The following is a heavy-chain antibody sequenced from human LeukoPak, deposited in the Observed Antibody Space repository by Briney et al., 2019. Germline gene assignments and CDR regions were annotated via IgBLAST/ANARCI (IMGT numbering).Heavy chain of an antibody. CDR2: ISGSGGNT. D-gene: IGHD3-10*01. CDR1: GFTFSSYG. V-gene: IGHV3-23*01. J-gene: IGHJ4*02. Sequence: KTGGSLRLSCAASGFTFSSYGMSWVHQGPGKGLEWVSAISGSGGNTYYADPVKGRFSISRDNSKNTLYLQMNSLRAEDTAVYFCAKDSATYGRFDYWGQGSLVTVSS. CDR3: AKDSATYGRFDY.